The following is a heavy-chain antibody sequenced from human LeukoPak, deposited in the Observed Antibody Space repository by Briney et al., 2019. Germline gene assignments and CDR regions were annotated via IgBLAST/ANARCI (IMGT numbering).Heavy chain of an antibody. Sequence: GESLKISCKGSGYSFTSYWIGWVRQMPGKGLEWMGIIYPGDSDTRYSPSFQGQVTISADKSISTAYLQWSSLKASDTAMYYCARSSYPQVGYYYYGMDVWGQGTTVTVSS. J-gene: IGHJ6*02. CDR1: GYSFTSYW. V-gene: IGHV5-51*01. D-gene: IGHD3-16*02. CDR2: IYPGDSDT. CDR3: ARSSYPQVGYYYYGMDV.